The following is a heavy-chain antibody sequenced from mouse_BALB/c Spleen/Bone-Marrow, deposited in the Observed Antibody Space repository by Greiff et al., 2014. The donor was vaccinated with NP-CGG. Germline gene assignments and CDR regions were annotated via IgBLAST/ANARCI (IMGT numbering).Heavy chain of an antibody. V-gene: IGHV5-12-1*01. Sequence: EVKLMESGGGLVKPGGSLKLSCAASGFAFSGYDTSWVRQTPEKRLEWVAYISSGGINTYYPDTVKGRFTISRDNAKNTLYLQMNSLKSEDRAMYYCARQRGYAFALDYWGQRTSVTVSS. CDR1: GFAFSGYD. CDR2: ISSGGINT. D-gene: IGHD2-2*01. J-gene: IGHJ4*01. CDR3: ARQRGYAFALDY.